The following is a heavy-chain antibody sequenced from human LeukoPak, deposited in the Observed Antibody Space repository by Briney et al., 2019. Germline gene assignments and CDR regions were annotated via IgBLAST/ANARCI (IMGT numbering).Heavy chain of an antibody. D-gene: IGHD3-10*01. CDR2: IKQDGSEK. J-gene: IGHJ5*02. V-gene: IGHV3-7*04. CDR3: AREVSLLRFGESANWFDP. Sequence: PGGSLRLSCAASGFTFSRYWMTWVRQAPGKGLEWVANIKQDGSEKYYVDSVKGRFTISRDNAKNSLYLQMNSLRAEDTAVYYCAREVSLLRFGESANWFDPWGQGTLVTVSS. CDR1: GFTFSRYW.